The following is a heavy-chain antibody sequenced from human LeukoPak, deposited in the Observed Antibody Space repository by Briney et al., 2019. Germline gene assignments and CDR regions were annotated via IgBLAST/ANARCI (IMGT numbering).Heavy chain of an antibody. V-gene: IGHV4-38-2*02. D-gene: IGHD3-3*01. Sequence: SETLSLTCTVSGYSISSGYYWGWIRQPPGKGLEWIGSIHHSGSTYYNPSLKSRVTISVDTSKNQFSLKLSSVTAADTAVYYCARDGPSMTSITIFGVVRVGWFDPWGQGTLVTVSS. CDR3: ARDGPSMTSITIFGVVRVGWFDP. CDR2: IHHSGST. J-gene: IGHJ5*02. CDR1: GYSISSGYY.